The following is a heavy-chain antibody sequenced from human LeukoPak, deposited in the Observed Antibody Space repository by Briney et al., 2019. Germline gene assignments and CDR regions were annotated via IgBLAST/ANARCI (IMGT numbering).Heavy chain of an antibody. D-gene: IGHD4-23*01. V-gene: IGHV3-30*04. CDR1: GFTFSSYA. J-gene: IGHJ4*02. CDR3: ARSYYGGYFDY. Sequence: GGSLRLSCAASGFTFSSYAMHWVRQAPGKGLEWVAVISYDGSNKYYADSVKGRFTISRDNSKNTLYLQMNSLRAEDTAVYYCARSYYGGYFDYWGQGTLVTVSS. CDR2: ISYDGSNK.